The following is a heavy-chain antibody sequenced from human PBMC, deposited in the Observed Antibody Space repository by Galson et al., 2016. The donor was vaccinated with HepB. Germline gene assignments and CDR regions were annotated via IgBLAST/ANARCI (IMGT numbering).Heavy chain of an antibody. Sequence: SLRLSCAASGFTFSSYAMHWVRQTPGKGLNWLSYISSGSDPIYYADSVRGRFTVSRDNAKNSVYLEMRSLRDEDTAVYYCARVGFDIWGQGTMVSVSS. J-gene: IGHJ3*02. CDR2: ISSGSDPI. V-gene: IGHV3-48*02. CDR1: GFTFSSYA. CDR3: ARVGFDI.